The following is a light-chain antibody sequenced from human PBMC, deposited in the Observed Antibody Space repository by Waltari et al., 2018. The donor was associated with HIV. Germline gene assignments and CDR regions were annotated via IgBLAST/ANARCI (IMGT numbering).Light chain of an antibody. CDR2: GAS. V-gene: IGKV3-20*01. CDR1: QSVSNTY. J-gene: IGKJ3*01. CDR3: QQYGSSLFT. Sequence: EIVLTQSPGTLSLSPGERATLSCRASQSVSNTYLAWYQQKPGQAPRLLIYGASSRATGIPDRFTGSGSGTDFTLTISRLEPEDFALYYCQQYGSSLFTFGPGTKVDIK.